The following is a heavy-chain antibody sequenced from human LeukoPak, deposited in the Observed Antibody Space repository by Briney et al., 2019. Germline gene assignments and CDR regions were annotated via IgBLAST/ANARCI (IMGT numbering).Heavy chain of an antibody. CDR2: IYYSGST. Sequence: SETLSLTCTVSGGSISPYYWSWIRQPPGRGLEWIGYIYYSGSTNYNPSLKSRITISVDTSKNQFSLKLSSVTATDTAVYYCARAFYPGYYSYMAVWGKGTTVTVSS. J-gene: IGHJ6*03. CDR3: ARAFYPGYYSYMAV. D-gene: IGHD3-3*02. V-gene: IGHV4-59*01. CDR1: GGSISPYY.